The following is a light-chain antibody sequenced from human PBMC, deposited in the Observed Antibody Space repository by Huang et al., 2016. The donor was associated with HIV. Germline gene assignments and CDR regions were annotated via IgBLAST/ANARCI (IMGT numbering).Light chain of an antibody. CDR1: QDISNY. CDR2: AAS. J-gene: IGKJ4*01. Sequence: DIQMTQSPSSLSASVGDRVTITCQASQDISNYLNWYQQKPGKAPKLLIYAASNLETGVPARFSGSGSGTDFTLTITSLQSSDSAIYYCQQYNDWPPLTFGGGTKVEI. CDR3: QQYNDWPPLT. V-gene: IGKV1-33*01.